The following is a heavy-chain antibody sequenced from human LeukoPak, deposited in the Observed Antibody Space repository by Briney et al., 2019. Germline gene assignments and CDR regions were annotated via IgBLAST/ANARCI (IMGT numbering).Heavy chain of an antibody. CDR1: GLTFSSYW. CDR2: IHGDGRTT. D-gene: IGHD2-8*01. CDR3: ARDNGENYHTAFDY. Sequence: PGTSLRLSCAASGLTFSSYWIHWVRQVPGKGLVWVSRIHGDGRTTTYADSVKGRFTISRDNAKNTLYLQMNSLRAEDTAVYYCARDNGENYHTAFDYWGQGTLVTVSS. V-gene: IGHV3-74*01. J-gene: IGHJ4*02.